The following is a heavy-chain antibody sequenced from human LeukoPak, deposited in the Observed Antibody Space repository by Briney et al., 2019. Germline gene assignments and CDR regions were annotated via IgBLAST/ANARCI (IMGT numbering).Heavy chain of an antibody. Sequence: PGGSLKLSCTASGFTFSRFALSWVRQAPGKGLEWVSALSGNGRDTYYADSVKGRADTVKGRFTISRDNSKNTLFQKMNSLRVEDTAVYYCATPPGGLLWFGELRFWGHGTLVTVSS. D-gene: IGHD3-10*01. CDR2: LSGNGRDT. V-gene: IGHV3-23*01. CDR1: GFTFSRFA. CDR3: ATPPGGLLWFGELRF. J-gene: IGHJ4*01.